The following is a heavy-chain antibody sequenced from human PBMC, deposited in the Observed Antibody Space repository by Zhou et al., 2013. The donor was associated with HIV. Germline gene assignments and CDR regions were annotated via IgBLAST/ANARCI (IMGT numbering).Heavy chain of an antibody. J-gene: IGHJ4*02. CDR2: IYYSGST. V-gene: IGHV4-59*11. CDR1: GGSISSHY. D-gene: IGHD2-15*01. CDR3: ARDRGDLDCSGGSCYFD. Sequence: VQLQESGPGLVKPSETLSLTCTVSGGSISSHYWSWIRQPPGKGLEWIGYIYYSGSTNYNPSLKSRVTISVDTSKNQFSLKLSSVTAADTAVYYCARDRGDLDCSGGSCYFDWGQGTLVTVSS.